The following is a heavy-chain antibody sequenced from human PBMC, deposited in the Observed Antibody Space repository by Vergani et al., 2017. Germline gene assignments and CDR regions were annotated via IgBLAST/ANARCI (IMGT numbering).Heavy chain of an antibody. CDR2: ISHDGSHK. Sequence: QVQLVESGGGVVQPGRSLRLSCAAPGFTFSTYAMHWVRQAPGKGLEWVAVISHDGSHKYYADSVKGRFTISRDNSKNTLDLQMNSLRAEDTAVYYCAVVEMATMGFDYWGQGTLVTVSS. V-gene: IGHV3-30*04. D-gene: IGHD5-24*01. CDR1: GFTFSTYA. CDR3: AVVEMATMGFDY. J-gene: IGHJ4*02.